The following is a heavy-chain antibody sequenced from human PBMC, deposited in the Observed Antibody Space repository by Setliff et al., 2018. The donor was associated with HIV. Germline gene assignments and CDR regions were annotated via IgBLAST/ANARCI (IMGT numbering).Heavy chain of an antibody. V-gene: IGHV4-59*11. CDR1: GGSITPHY. Sequence: PSETLSLTCTVSGGSITPHYWGWIRQPPGKGLEWIGLIYYSGSTNYSPSLKSRVTISVDSSKNQFSLKLTSVTAADAAIYYCARQFPPYHSGAHYSDLWSQGTLVTVSS. J-gene: IGHJ5*02. CDR3: ARQFPPYHSGAHYSDL. D-gene: IGHD6-19*01. CDR2: IYYSGST.